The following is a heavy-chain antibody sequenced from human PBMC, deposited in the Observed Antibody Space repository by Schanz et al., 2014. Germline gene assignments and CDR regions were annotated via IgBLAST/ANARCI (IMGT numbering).Heavy chain of an antibody. CDR3: AREGSACYVGD. J-gene: IGHJ4*02. D-gene: IGHD2-15*01. Sequence: EVQLLESGGGLVQPGGSLRLSCAASGFNFSDYAMCWVRQAPGKGLEWVSAISGSGGSTYYSDSVKGRFTISRDNSKNTLYLRMSTLTTEDTSVYYCAREGSACYVGDWGQGTLVTVSP. CDR2: ISGSGGST. V-gene: IGHV3-23*01. CDR1: GFNFSDYA.